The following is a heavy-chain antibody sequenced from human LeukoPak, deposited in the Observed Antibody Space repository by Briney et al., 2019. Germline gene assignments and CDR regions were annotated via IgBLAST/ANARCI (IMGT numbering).Heavy chain of an antibody. Sequence: SETLSLPCTGSGGSISSYYWSWIRQPPGKGLEWIGYIYYSGSTYYNPSLRSRVTISVDTSKNQFSLQLNSVTPEDTAVYYCARVNHLGSSWYPFDYWGQGTLVTVSS. D-gene: IGHD6-13*01. J-gene: IGHJ4*02. CDR3: ARVNHLGSSWYPFDY. V-gene: IGHV4-59*12. CDR1: GGSISSYY. CDR2: IYYSGST.